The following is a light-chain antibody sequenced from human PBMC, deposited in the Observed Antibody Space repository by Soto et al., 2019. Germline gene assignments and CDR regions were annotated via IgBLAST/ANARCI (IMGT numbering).Light chain of an antibody. CDR1: QSVSSN. CDR3: QQYNNWPPT. J-gene: IGKJ1*01. CDR2: GAS. V-gene: IGKV3-15*01. Sequence: IGITQSPSTLSMSPGERSTLSCRASQSVSSNLAWYQQKPGQAPRLLIYGASTRATGIPARFSGSGSGTEFTLTISSLQSEDFAVYYCQQYNNWPPTFGQGTKVYIK.